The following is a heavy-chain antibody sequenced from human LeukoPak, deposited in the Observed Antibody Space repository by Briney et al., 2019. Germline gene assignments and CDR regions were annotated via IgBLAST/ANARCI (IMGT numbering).Heavy chain of an antibody. CDR2: MNPNSGNT. CDR1: GYTFTSYD. V-gene: IGHV1-8*01. J-gene: IGHJ4*02. D-gene: IGHD3-22*01. Sequence: ASVKVSCKASGYTFTSYDINWVRQATGQGLEWMGWMNPNSGNTGYAQKFQGRVTMTRNTSISTAYMELSSLRSEDTAVYYCATTFSYYDSSGYYLVYWGQGTLVTVSS. CDR3: ATTFSYYDSSGYYLVY.